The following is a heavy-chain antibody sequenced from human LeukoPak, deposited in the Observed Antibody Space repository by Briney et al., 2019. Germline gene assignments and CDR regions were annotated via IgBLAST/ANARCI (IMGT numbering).Heavy chain of an antibody. CDR2: INHSGST. CDR3: ARVFDGGYYYYMDV. V-gene: IGHV4-34*01. Sequence: SETLSLTCAVYGGSFSGYYWSWIRQPPGKGLEWIGEINHSGSTNYNPSLKSRVTISVDTSKNQFSLKLSSVTAADTAVYYCARVFDGGYYYYMDVWGKGTTVTVSS. J-gene: IGHJ6*03. D-gene: IGHD2-21*01. CDR1: GGSFSGYY.